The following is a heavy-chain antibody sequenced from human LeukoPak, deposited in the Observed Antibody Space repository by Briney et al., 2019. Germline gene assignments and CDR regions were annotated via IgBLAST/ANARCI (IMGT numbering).Heavy chain of an antibody. J-gene: IGHJ4*02. D-gene: IGHD7-27*01. CDR1: GFTFSDNV. CDR3: AGRTGYFDY. V-gene: IGHV3-30-3*01. Sequence: GGSLRLSCTASGFTFSDNVMHWVRQTPAKGLEWVAVISDSGVNQYYADSVKGRFTISRDNAKNSLYLQMNSLRAEDTAVYYCAGRTGYFDYWGQGTLVTVSS. CDR2: ISDSGVNQ.